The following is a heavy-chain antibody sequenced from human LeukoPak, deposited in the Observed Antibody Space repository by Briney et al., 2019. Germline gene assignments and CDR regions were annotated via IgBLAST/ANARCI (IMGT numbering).Heavy chain of an antibody. CDR2: INPGDGIT. J-gene: IGHJ4*02. CDR1: GYTFTSYY. V-gene: IGHV1-46*01. D-gene: IGHD3/OR15-3a*01. Sequence: ASVKVSCKASGYTFTSYYMHWVRQAPGQGLEWMGIINPGDGITSFAQKFQGRVTVTRDTSMSTVYMELSSLRSEDTAVYYCARGYPLDWNYFDYWGQGTLVTVSS. CDR3: ARGYPLDWNYFDY.